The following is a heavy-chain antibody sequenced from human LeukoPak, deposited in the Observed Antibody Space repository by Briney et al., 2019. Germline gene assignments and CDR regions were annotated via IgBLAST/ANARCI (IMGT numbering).Heavy chain of an antibody. Sequence: PSETLSLTCSVSGGSFSNHFWSWVRQPAGKGLEWIGRIYPSGNTNYNPSLKSRVTLSVDTSKNQFSLKLSSVTAADTAVYYCASDRIEVDAFDIWGQGTMVTVSS. CDR3: ASDRIEVDAFDI. V-gene: IGHV4-4*07. J-gene: IGHJ3*02. CDR1: GGSFSNHF. D-gene: IGHD2-15*01. CDR2: IYPSGNT.